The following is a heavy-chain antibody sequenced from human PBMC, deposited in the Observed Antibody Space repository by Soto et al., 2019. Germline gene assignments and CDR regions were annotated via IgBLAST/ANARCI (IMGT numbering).Heavy chain of an antibody. V-gene: IGHV3-64*01. CDR1: GFSLSNTA. J-gene: IGHJ6*03. Sequence: EVQLVESGGGLVQPGGSLRLSCAASGFSLSNTAMHWVRQAPGKGLEHVSVISYDAINTYYAKSVRGRFTISRDDSKNTLFLQMGGLRPEDMAVYYCARRAGGERNYYHYYMDVWGKGTTVTVSS. D-gene: IGHD3-10*01. CDR3: ARRAGGERNYYHYYMDV. CDR2: ISYDAINT.